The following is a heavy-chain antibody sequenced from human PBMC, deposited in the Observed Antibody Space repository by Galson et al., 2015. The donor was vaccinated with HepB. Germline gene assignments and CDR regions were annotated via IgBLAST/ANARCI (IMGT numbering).Heavy chain of an antibody. Sequence: SLRLSCAASGIPFTKAWMSWVRQAPGKGLEWVGRVKSNNDGGTRDYAAPVRGRFTISRDDSNNMLYLRMNSLKIEDTGTYYCATAYCTTTSCYMLNFASWGQGALVTVSS. V-gene: IGHV3-15*01. CDR1: GIPFTKAW. CDR3: ATAYCTTTSCYMLNFAS. CDR2: VKSNNDGGTR. D-gene: IGHD2-2*02. J-gene: IGHJ4*02.